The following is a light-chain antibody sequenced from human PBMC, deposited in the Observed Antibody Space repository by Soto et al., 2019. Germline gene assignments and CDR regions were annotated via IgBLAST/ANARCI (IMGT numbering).Light chain of an antibody. CDR2: DAS. Sequence: DIQMTQSPATLSASVGDRVTITCRASQSISSWLAWYQQKPGKVPKLLIDDASSLESGVPSRFSGSGSGTEFTFTISSLQPDDFATYYCQQYNTYPWTFGQGTRVEIK. J-gene: IGKJ1*01. V-gene: IGKV1-5*01. CDR1: QSISSW. CDR3: QQYNTYPWT.